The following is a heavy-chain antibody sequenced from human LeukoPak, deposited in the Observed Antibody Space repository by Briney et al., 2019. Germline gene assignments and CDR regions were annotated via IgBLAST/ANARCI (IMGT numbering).Heavy chain of an antibody. Sequence: GRSLRLSCAASGFTFSSYAMHWVRQAPGKGLEWVAVISYDGGNKYYADSVKGRFTISRDNSKNTLYLQMNSLRAEDTAVYYCARDFRVAGPEYFQHWGQGTLVTVSS. D-gene: IGHD6-19*01. V-gene: IGHV3-30*04. CDR2: ISYDGGNK. CDR1: GFTFSSYA. CDR3: ARDFRVAGPEYFQH. J-gene: IGHJ1*01.